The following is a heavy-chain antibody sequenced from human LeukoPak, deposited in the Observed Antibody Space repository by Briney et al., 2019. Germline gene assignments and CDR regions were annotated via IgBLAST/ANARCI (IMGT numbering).Heavy chain of an antibody. V-gene: IGHV1-18*01. D-gene: IGHD5-12*01. CDR1: GYTFTNYG. CDR3: ARVGRTKVATMAY. Sequence: ASVKVSCKASGYTFTNYGISWVRQAPGQGLEWMGWISGSSENTDSAQKFQGRVTTTTDTSTSTAYMELRNLRSDDTATYYCARVGRTKVATMAYWGQGTLVTVSS. CDR2: ISGSSENT. J-gene: IGHJ4*02.